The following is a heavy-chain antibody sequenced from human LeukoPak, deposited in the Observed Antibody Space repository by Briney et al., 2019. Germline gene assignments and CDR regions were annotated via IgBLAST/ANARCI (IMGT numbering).Heavy chain of an antibody. CDR1: GGSISSGTYF. Sequence: SQTLSLTCSVSGGSISSGTYFWTWIRQHPGKGLEWIGYIYYSGSTYYNPSLESRVTTSVDRSTNQFSLKLSSATAADTAVYYCASGNSGYYYIDYWGQGILVTVSS. D-gene: IGHD3-22*01. CDR3: ASGNSGYYYIDY. J-gene: IGHJ4*02. CDR2: IYYSGST. V-gene: IGHV4-31*03.